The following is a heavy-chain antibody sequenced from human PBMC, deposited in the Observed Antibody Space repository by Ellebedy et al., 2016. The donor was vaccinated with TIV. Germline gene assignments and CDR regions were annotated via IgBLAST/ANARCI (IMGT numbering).Heavy chain of an antibody. CDR3: ARGGGRYSYGGNNWFDS. J-gene: IGHJ5*01. Sequence: GESLKISCEASGFTFSSFAMHWVRQAPGKGLEWVAVTSYNGKDPYFADSVKGRLTISRDNSKNTLYLQMNSLKDEDTAVDYCARGGGRYSYGGNNWFDSWGQGTLVTVSS. CDR2: TSYNGKDP. CDR1: GFTFSSFA. D-gene: IGHD5-18*01. V-gene: IGHV3-30*04.